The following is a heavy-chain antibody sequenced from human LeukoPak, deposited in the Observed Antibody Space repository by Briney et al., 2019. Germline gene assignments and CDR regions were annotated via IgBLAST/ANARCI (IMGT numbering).Heavy chain of an antibody. D-gene: IGHD4-17*01. CDR3: ARVTYGDYGIYPRPPTNPFDY. V-gene: IGHV4-34*01. CDR1: GGSFSGYY. Sequence: SETLSLTCAVYGGSFSGYYWSWIRQPPGKGLEWIGEINHSGSTNYNPSLKSRVTISVDTSKNQFSLKLSSVTAADTAVYYCARVTYGDYGIYPRPPTNPFDYWGQGTLVTVSS. J-gene: IGHJ4*02. CDR2: INHSGST.